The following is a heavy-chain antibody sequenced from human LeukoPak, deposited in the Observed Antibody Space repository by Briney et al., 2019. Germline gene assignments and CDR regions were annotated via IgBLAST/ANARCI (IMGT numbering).Heavy chain of an antibody. CDR3: ARVGCSYGVRGSYFYGMDV. V-gene: IGHV3-21*01. CDR1: GFTVGSYN. J-gene: IGHJ6*02. D-gene: IGHD5-18*01. Sequence: AGGARRLSCAASGFTVGSYNMNWVRQAPGKGLEWVSSISSSSSYIYYADSLKGRFTVSRDNAKNSLYLQMNSLRAEDTAVYYCARVGCSYGVRGSYFYGMDVWGQGTTVTVSS. CDR2: ISSSSSYI.